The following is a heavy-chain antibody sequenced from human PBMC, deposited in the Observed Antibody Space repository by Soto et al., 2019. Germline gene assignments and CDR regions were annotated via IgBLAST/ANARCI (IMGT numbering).Heavy chain of an antibody. D-gene: IGHD7-27*01. CDR3: ARGREFETGDDAFDI. CDR1: GYTFTSYD. Sequence: PSVKVSCKASGYTFTSYDINWVRQATGQGLEWMGWMNPNSGNTGYAQKFQGRVTMTRNTSISTAYMELSSLRSEDTAVYYCARGREFETGDDAFDIWGQGTMVTVSS. V-gene: IGHV1-8*02. CDR2: MNPNSGNT. J-gene: IGHJ3*02.